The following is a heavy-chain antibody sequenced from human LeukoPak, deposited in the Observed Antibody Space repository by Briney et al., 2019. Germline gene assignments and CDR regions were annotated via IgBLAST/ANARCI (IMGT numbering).Heavy chain of an antibody. CDR2: ISGSGGST. CDR3: AKGGITIFGVVPPYFDY. V-gene: IGHV3-23*01. J-gene: IGHJ4*02. CDR1: GFTVSSNY. D-gene: IGHD3-3*01. Sequence: GGSLRLSCAASGFTVSSNYMSWVRQAPGKGLEWVSAISGSGGSTYYADSVKGRFTISRDNSKNTLYLQMNSLRAEDTAVYYCAKGGITIFGVVPPYFDYWGQGALVTVSS.